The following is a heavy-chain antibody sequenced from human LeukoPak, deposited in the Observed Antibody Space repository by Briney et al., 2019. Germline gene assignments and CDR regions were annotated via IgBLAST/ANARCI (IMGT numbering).Heavy chain of an antibody. CDR2: IYYSGST. CDR1: GGSISSYY. V-gene: IGHV4-59*01. Sequence: PSETLSLTCTVSGGSISSYYWSWIRQPPGKGLEWIGYIYYSGSTNYNPSLKSRVTISVDTSKNQFSLKLSSVTAADTAVYYCARVGRIAARPFDYWGQGTPVTVSS. D-gene: IGHD6-6*01. J-gene: IGHJ4*02. CDR3: ARVGRIAARPFDY.